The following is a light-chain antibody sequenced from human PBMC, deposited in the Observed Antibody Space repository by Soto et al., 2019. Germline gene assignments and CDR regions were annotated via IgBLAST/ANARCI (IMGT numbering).Light chain of an antibody. Sequence: QSVLTQPPSASGTPGQRVTISCSGSSSNLGDNTVNWYQQLPGTAPKLMIYEVSKRPSGVPDRFSGSKSGNTASLTVSGLQAEDEADYYCSSYAGSNKRVFGTGTKLTVL. CDR3: SSYAGSNKRV. V-gene: IGLV2-8*01. J-gene: IGLJ1*01. CDR2: EVS. CDR1: SSNLGDNT.